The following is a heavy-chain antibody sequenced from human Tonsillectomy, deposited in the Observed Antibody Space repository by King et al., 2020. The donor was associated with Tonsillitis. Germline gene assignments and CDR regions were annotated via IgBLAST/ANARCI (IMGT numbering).Heavy chain of an antibody. D-gene: IGHD5-18*01. CDR3: ARGSDYSYGPEIGRLGGMDV. V-gene: IGHV1-18*04. CDR1: GYTFTSHG. J-gene: IGHJ6*02. Sequence: QLVQSGAEVKKPGASVKVSCKASGYTFTSHGINWVRQARGQGLEWMGWISTYNINTNYAQNFQGRITMTTDTLTRTAYMELRSLRSDDTAVYYCARGSDYSYGPEIGRLGGMDVWGQGTTVAVSS. CDR2: ISTYNINT.